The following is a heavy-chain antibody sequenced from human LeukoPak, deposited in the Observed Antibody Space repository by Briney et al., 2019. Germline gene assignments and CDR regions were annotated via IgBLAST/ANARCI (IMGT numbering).Heavy chain of an antibody. Sequence: PGGSLRLSCAASGFPFSDYAMTWVRQAPGKGLEWVAGISGSGGTTYYADSVKGRLTVSRDNSKNTLYLQMHSLRAEDTAVYYCAKGRDTLVRGVIITTRFDNWGQGTLVTVSS. J-gene: IGHJ4*02. CDR3: AKGRDTLVRGVIITTRFDN. CDR2: ISGSGGTT. V-gene: IGHV3-23*01. CDR1: GFPFSDYA. D-gene: IGHD3-10*01.